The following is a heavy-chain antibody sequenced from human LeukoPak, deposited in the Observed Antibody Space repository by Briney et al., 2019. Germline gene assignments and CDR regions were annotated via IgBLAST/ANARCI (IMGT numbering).Heavy chain of an antibody. D-gene: IGHD6-13*01. J-gene: IGHJ4*02. CDR2: IIPILGIA. CDR3: ARGTDIAAAGMVGY. V-gene: IGHV1-69*04. CDR1: GGTFSSYA. Sequence: SVKVSCKASGGTFSSYAISWVRQAPGQGLEWMGRIIPILGIANYAQKFQGRVTITADKSTSTAYMELSSLRSEDTAVYCCARGTDIAAAGMVGYWGQGTLVTVSS.